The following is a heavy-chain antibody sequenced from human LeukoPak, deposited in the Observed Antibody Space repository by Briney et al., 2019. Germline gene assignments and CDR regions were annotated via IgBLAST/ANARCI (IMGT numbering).Heavy chain of an antibody. J-gene: IGHJ4*02. CDR3: ARPADLDY. CDR1: GFTFSTYV. CDR2: ISYDGNNK. Sequence: GRSLRLSCAASGFTFSTYVMHWVRQAPGKGLEWVAVISYDGNNKYYADSVKGRFTISRDNSNNTLYLQMESLKTEDTAVYYCARPADLDYWGQGTLVTVSS. V-gene: IGHV3-30-3*01.